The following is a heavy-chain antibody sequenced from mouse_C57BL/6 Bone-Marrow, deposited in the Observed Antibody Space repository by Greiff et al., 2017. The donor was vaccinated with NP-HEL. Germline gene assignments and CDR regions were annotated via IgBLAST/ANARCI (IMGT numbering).Heavy chain of an antibody. Sequence: VKLMESGAELVRPGASVKLSCKASGYTFTSYGISWVKQRTGQGLEWIGEIYPRSGNTYYNEKFKGKATLTADKSSCTAYMELRSLTSEDSAFYFCTRGPTSLESDDWGQGTTLTVSS. CDR2: IYPRSGNT. CDR1: GYTFTSYG. D-gene: IGHD4-1*02. CDR3: TRGPTSLESDD. V-gene: IGHV1-81*01. J-gene: IGHJ2*01.